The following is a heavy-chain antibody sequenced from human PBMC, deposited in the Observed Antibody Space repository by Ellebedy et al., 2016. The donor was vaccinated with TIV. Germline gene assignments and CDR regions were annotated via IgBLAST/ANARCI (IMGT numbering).Heavy chain of an antibody. Sequence: SETLSLXCAVSGGSIRSYYWNWIRQPPGKGLEWIGYIFFSGTTGYNPSLKSRVTISIDTSKSQFSLNLSSVTAADTAVYYCARSWYQLRDFDLWGRGTLVTVSS. CDR2: IFFSGTT. J-gene: IGHJ2*01. V-gene: IGHV4-59*01. CDR1: GGSIRSYY. CDR3: ARSWYQLRDFDL. D-gene: IGHD2-2*01.